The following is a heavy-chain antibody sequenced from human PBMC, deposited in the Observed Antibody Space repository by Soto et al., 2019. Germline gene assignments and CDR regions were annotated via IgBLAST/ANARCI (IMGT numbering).Heavy chain of an antibody. CDR3: ARDQLAVAGNWFDP. Sequence: SETLSLTCTVSGAYMRNDYYYWSWVRQNPGKDLEWIGHMHHSGRTHYNPSLKSRVAISVDTSKNQFSLYLNSVTAADTAVYYCARDQLAVAGNWFDPWGQGTLVTVSS. J-gene: IGHJ5*02. D-gene: IGHD6-19*01. V-gene: IGHV4-31*03. CDR1: GAYMRNDYYY. CDR2: MHHSGRT.